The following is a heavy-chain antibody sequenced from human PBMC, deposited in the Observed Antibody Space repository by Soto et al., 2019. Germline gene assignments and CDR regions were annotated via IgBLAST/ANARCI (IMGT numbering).Heavy chain of an antibody. V-gene: IGHV3-7*01. D-gene: IGHD3-16*02. CDR3: ASLSYGQLRYFDN. CDR2: IKQDGSDR. J-gene: IGHJ4*02. CDR1: KFTFGDYW. Sequence: PGGSLRLSCAVPKFTFGDYWMSWVRQPPGKGLEWISNIKQDGSDRNYADSVKGRFTISRDNADNSMYLQMNSLRAEDTAGYYCASLSYGQLRYFDNWGQGVLVPFSS.